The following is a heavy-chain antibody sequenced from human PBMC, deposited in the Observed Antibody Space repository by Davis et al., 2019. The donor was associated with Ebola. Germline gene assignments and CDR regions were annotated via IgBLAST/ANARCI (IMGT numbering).Heavy chain of an antibody. CDR1: GGSFSGYY. V-gene: IGHV4-34*01. CDR2: INHSGST. D-gene: IGHD3-22*01. CDR3: ARAGGHYYDSSGYDY. J-gene: IGHJ4*02. Sequence: GSLRLSCAVYGGSFSGYYWSWIRQPPGKGLEWIGEINHSGSTNYNPSLKSRVTISVDTSKNQFSLKLSSVTAADTAVYYCARAGGHYYDSSGYDYWGQGTLVTVSS.